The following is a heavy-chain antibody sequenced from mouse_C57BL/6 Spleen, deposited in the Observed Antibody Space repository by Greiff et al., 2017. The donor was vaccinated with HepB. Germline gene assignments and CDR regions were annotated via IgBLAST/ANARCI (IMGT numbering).Heavy chain of an antibody. J-gene: IGHJ4*01. CDR1: GFNFKDYY. CDR3: TSIYYDYGYAMDY. V-gene: IGHV14-1*01. CDR2: IDPEDGDT. D-gene: IGHD2-4*01. Sequence: EVQLQQSGAELVRPGASVKLSCTASGFNFKDYYMHWVKQRPEQGLEWIGRIDPEDGDTEYAPKFQGKATMTAYTASNTANLQLSSLTSEDTAVYYCTSIYYDYGYAMDYWGQGTTVTVSS.